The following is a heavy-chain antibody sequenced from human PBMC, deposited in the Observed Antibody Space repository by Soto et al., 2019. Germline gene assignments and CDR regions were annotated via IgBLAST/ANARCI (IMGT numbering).Heavy chain of an antibody. V-gene: IGHV4-31*03. Sequence: TLSLTCTVSGGSISSSGYYCSWSRHDPGKGLEWIGYIYYSGSTYYNPSLKSRVTISVDTSKNQFSLKLSSVTAADTAVYYCARDFLGYCSSTSCRDYYGMDVWGQGTTVTASS. CDR2: IYYSGST. D-gene: IGHD2-2*01. J-gene: IGHJ6*02. CDR3: ARDFLGYCSSTSCRDYYGMDV. CDR1: GGSISSSGYY.